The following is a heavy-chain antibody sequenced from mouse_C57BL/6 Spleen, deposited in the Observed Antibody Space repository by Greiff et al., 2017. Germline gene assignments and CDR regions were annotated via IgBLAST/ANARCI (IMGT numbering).Heavy chain of an antibody. D-gene: IGHD1-3*01. J-gene: IGHJ2*01. Sequence: EVKLVESGGGLVKPGGSLKLSCAASGFTFSSYAMSWVRQTPEKRLEWVATISDGGSYTYYPDNVKGRFTISRDNAKNHLYLQMSHLKSEDTAMYYCARERGSHFDYWGQGTTLTVSS. CDR2: ISDGGSYT. V-gene: IGHV5-4*01. CDR1: GFTFSSYA. CDR3: ARERGSHFDY.